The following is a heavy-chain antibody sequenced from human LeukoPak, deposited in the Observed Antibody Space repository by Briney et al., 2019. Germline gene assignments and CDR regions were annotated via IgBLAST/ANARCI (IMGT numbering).Heavy chain of an antibody. D-gene: IGHD6-13*01. Sequence: PSETLSLTCTVSGGSISSYYWSWIRQPPGKGLEWIGYIYHSGSTYYNPSLKSRVTISVDRSKNQFSLKLSSVTAADTAVYYCARVWQQLVLYYYYYYMDVWGKGTTVTVSS. V-gene: IGHV4-59*12. CDR3: ARVWQQLVLYYYYYYMDV. CDR2: IYHSGST. CDR1: GGSISSYY. J-gene: IGHJ6*03.